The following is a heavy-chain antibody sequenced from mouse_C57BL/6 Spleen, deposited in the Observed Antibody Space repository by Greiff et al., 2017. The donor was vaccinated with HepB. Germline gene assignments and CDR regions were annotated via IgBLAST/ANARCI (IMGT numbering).Heavy chain of an antibody. CDR3: ARGDDGSSWFAY. CDR1: GYTFTSYW. V-gene: IGHV1-61*01. CDR2: IYPSDSET. D-gene: IGHD2-3*01. Sequence: QLQQPGAELVRPGSSVKLSCKASGYTFTSYWMDWVKQRPGQGLEWIGNIYPSDSETHYNQKFKDKATLTVDKSSSTAYMQLSSLTSEDSAVYYCARGDDGSSWFAYWGQGTLVTVSA. J-gene: IGHJ3*01.